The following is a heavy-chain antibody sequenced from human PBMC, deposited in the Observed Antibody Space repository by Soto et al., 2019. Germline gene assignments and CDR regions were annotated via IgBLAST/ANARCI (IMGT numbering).Heavy chain of an antibody. D-gene: IGHD5-18*01. CDR3: ARVGDTAMVTESPGYFDY. V-gene: IGHV4-4*02. CDR2: IYHSGST. Sequence: QVQLQESSPGLVKPSGTLSLTCAVSGGSISSSNWWSWVRQPPGKGLEWIGEIYHSGSTNYNPSLKSRVTISVDKSKNQFSLKLSSVTAADTAVYYCARVGDTAMVTESPGYFDYSGQGTLVTVSS. CDR1: GGSISSSNW. J-gene: IGHJ4*02.